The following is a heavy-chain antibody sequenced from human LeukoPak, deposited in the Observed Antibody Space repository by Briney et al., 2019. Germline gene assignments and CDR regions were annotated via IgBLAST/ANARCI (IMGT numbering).Heavy chain of an antibody. Sequence: PGGSLRLSCAASGFTFDDYAMHWVRQAPGKGLEWVSGISWNSGSIGYADSVKGRFTISRDNAKNSLYLQMNSLRAEDTALYYCAKGLTRSQLMGFDYWGQGTLVTVSS. CDR1: GFTFDDYA. CDR2: ISWNSGSI. CDR3: AKGLTRSQLMGFDY. V-gene: IGHV3-9*01. D-gene: IGHD2-2*01. J-gene: IGHJ4*02.